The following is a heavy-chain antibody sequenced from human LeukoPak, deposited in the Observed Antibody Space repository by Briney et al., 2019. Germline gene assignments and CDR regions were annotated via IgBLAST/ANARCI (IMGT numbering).Heavy chain of an antibody. D-gene: IGHD3-22*01. CDR3: ARDRDSSGYYYFSYYYGMDV. Sequence: GAAVKETFLSSRYTFTSYRFSWVRQPPGQGLDWMGWISAYNGNTNYAQKLQDRVTMTTDRYTSTAYMELRSLRSDDTAVYYCARDRDSSGYYYFSYYYGMDVWG. CDR1: RYTFTSYR. J-gene: IGHJ6*02. CDR2: ISAYNGNT. V-gene: IGHV1-18*01.